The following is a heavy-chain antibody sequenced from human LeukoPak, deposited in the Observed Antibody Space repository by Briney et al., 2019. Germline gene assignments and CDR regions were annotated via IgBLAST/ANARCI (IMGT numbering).Heavy chain of an antibody. J-gene: IGHJ6*02. CDR1: GFTFSSYA. CDR2: ISHDGSNK. V-gene: IGHV3-30-3*01. D-gene: IGHD3-16*01. CDR3: ARDLGTFYCYYGMDV. Sequence: GRSLRLSCAASGFTFSSYAMHWVRQAPGKGLEWVAVISHDGSNKYYADSVKGRFTISRDNSKNTLYLQMNSLRAEDTAVYYCARDLGTFYCYYGMDVWGQGTTVTVSS.